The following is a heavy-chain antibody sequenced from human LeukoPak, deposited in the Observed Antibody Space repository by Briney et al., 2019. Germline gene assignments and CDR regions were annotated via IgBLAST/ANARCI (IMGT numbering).Heavy chain of an antibody. CDR1: GYSFTSYW. CDR2: IYPGDSDT. Sequence: GECLKISCKGSGYSFTSYWIGWVRQMPGRGLEWMGIIYPGDSDTRYSPSFQGQVTISADKSISTAYLQWSSLKASDTAMYYCARPRRQGYSTGAFDIWGQGTMVTVSS. V-gene: IGHV5-51*01. CDR3: ARPRRQGYSTGAFDI. J-gene: IGHJ3*02. D-gene: IGHD6-13*01.